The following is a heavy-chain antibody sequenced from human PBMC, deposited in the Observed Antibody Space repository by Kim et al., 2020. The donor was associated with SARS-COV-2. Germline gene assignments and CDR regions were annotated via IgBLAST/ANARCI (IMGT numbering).Heavy chain of an antibody. V-gene: IGHV3-33*01. D-gene: IGHD3-10*01. CDR3: ARDRVKSRSGLDY. J-gene: IGHJ4*02. Sequence: YADSVKGRFTISRDNSKNTLYQRMNSLRAEDTAVYYCARDRVKSRSGLDYWGQGTLVTVSS.